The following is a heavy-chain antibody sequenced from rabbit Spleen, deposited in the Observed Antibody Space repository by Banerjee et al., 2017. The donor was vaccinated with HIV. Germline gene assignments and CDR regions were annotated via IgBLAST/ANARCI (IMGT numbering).Heavy chain of an antibody. CDR1: GVSFTSNYY. V-gene: IGHV1S40*01. Sequence: QSLEESGGGLVKPGASLTLTCTASGVSFTSNYYMCWVRQAPGKGLEWIACIDTGSSGFTYFASWAKGRFTISKTSSTTVTLQVTSLTAADTATYFCARDSGTSFSSYGMDLWGPGTLVTVS. CDR3: ARDSGTSFSSYGMDL. J-gene: IGHJ6*01. CDR2: IDTGSSGFT. D-gene: IGHD8-1*01.